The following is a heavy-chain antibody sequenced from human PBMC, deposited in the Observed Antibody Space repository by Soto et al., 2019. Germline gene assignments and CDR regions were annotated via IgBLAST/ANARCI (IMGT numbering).Heavy chain of an antibody. CDR3: ARECPYYVSRDSYLDY. Sequence: PSRTLSLTCAISGDSVSGNSAAWNWIRQSPSRGLEWLGRTYYRSRWYNDYAVSVKSRITVTPDTSKNQFSLHLNSVIPEDTAVYYCARECPYYVSRDSYLDYWGQGAMVTVSS. D-gene: IGHD3-16*01. J-gene: IGHJ4*02. CDR2: TYYRSRWYN. CDR1: GDSVSGNSAA. V-gene: IGHV6-1*01.